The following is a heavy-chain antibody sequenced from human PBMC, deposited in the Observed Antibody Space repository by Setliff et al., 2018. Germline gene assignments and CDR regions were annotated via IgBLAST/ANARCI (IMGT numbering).Heavy chain of an antibody. CDR1: GYTLTKYY. CDR3: ARADYIRYFYMDA. D-gene: IGHD4-4*01. J-gene: IGHJ6*03. CDR2: INPSGGLT. Sequence: GASVKVSCKASGYTLTKYYMHWVRQAPGQGLEWMGIINPSGGLTRYAQKFQGRVTITTDESTSTAYMELSSLRSEDTAVYYCARADYIRYFYMDAWGKGTTVTVSS. V-gene: IGHV1-46*01.